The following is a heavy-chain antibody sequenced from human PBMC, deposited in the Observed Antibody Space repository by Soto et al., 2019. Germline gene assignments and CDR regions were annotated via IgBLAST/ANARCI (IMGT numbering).Heavy chain of an antibody. J-gene: IGHJ4*02. D-gene: IGHD2-8*01. CDR3: ARDGVGVTAFWGYLDY. Sequence: QVQLVESGGGVVQPGRSLRLSCAASGSMFRGYGMHWIRQAPGKGLEWVAVIRFDGSNINYADSVMGRFTISRDNSKNTLYLEMNSLRVADTAVYYCARDGVGVTAFWGYLDYWGQGTLVTVST. CDR2: IRFDGSNI. V-gene: IGHV3-33*01. CDR1: GSMFRGYG.